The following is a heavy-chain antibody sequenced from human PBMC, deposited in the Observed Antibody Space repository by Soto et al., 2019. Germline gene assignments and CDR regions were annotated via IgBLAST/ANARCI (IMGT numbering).Heavy chain of an antibody. D-gene: IGHD2-2*02. CDR3: ARDRCSSTSCYTNWFDP. CDR1: GFTFSSYS. Sequence: LRLSCAASGFTFSSYSMNWVRQAPGKGLEWVSSISSSSSYIYYADSVKGRFTISRDNAKNSLYLQMNSLRAEDTAVYYCARDRCSSTSCYTNWFDPWGQGTLVTVSS. J-gene: IGHJ5*02. CDR2: ISSSSSYI. V-gene: IGHV3-21*01.